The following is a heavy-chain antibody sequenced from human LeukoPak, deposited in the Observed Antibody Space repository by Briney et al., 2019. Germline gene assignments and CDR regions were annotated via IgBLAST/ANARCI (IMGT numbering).Heavy chain of an antibody. J-gene: IGHJ3*02. Sequence: PGGSLRLSCAASGFTFSSYGMHWVRQAPGKGLEWVAFIRYDGSNKYYADSVKGRFTISRDNSKNTLYLQMNSLRAEDTAVYYCAKDLHSSGWSPDAFDIWGQGTMVTVSS. CDR1: GFTFSSYG. D-gene: IGHD6-19*01. V-gene: IGHV3-30*02. CDR3: AKDLHSSGWSPDAFDI. CDR2: IRYDGSNK.